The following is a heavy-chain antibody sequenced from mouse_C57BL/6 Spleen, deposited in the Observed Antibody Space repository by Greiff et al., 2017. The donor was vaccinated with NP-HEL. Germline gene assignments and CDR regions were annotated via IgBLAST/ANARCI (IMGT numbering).Heavy chain of an antibody. V-gene: IGHV1-81*01. Sequence: QVQLKESGAELARPGASVKLSCKASGYTFTSYGISWVKQRTGQGLEWIGEIYPRSGNTYYNEKFKGKATLTADKSSSTAYMELRSLTSEYSAVYFCARSGERTAFDYWGQGTTLTVSS. D-gene: IGHD4-1*01. CDR2: IYPRSGNT. J-gene: IGHJ2*01. CDR3: ARSGERTAFDY. CDR1: GYTFTSYG.